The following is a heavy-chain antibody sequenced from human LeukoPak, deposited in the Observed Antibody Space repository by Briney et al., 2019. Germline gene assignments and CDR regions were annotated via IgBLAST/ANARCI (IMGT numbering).Heavy chain of an antibody. D-gene: IGHD5-12*01. CDR2: INPSGGST. CDR3: ARDPWATYSDYDSSY. V-gene: IGHV1-46*01. Sequence: ASVKVSCKASGYTFTSYYMHWVRQAPGQGLEWMGIINPSGGSTSYAQKFQGRVTMTRDMSTSTTYMELSRLRSDDTAVYYCARDPWATYSDYDSSYWGQGTLVTVSS. J-gene: IGHJ4*02. CDR1: GYTFTSYY.